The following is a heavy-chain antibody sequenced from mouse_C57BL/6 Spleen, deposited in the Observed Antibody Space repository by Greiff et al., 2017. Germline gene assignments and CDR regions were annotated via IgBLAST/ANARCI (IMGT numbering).Heavy chain of an antibody. CDR2: LYPSDSET. CDR1: GYTFTSYW. J-gene: IGHJ2*01. CDR3: ARSDTTVFDY. V-gene: IGHV1-61*01. Sequence: QVQLQQPGAELVRPGSSVKLSCKASGYTFTSYWLDWVKQRPGQGLEWIGNLYPSDSETHYNQKFKDKATLTVDKSSSTAYMQLSSLTSEDSAVYYCARSDTTVFDYWGQGTTLTVSS. D-gene: IGHD1-1*01.